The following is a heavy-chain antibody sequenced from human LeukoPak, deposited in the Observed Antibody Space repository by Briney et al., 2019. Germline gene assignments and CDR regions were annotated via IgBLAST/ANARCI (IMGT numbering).Heavy chain of an antibody. D-gene: IGHD6-13*01. CDR3: ARVSGAEAATGGYFDR. CDR2: ISYDGSYK. J-gene: IGHJ4*02. CDR1: GFTFSRFA. V-gene: IGHV3-30*04. Sequence: SGGSLRLSCAASGFTFSRFAVHWVRQAPGKGLEWVAVISYDGSYKYYADSVQGRFTISRDNSKNTLYLQMNSLSTEDTAVYYCARVSGAEAATGGYFDRWGQGTLVTVPS.